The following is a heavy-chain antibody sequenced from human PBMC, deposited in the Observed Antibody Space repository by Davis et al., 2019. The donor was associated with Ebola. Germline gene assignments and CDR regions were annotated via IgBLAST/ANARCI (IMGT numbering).Heavy chain of an antibody. J-gene: IGHJ4*02. CDR3: ARDPSYDQGYDY. Sequence: SQTLSLTCAISGDSVSSNTAAWNWIRQSPSRGLEWLGRTYYRSKWFVDYAVSMKSRMTITSDTSKNHFSLQLSSMTPEDTAVYYCARDPSYDQGYDYWGQGILVTVSS. CDR2: TYYRSKWFV. CDR1: GDSVSSNTAA. D-gene: IGHD3-22*01. V-gene: IGHV6-1*01.